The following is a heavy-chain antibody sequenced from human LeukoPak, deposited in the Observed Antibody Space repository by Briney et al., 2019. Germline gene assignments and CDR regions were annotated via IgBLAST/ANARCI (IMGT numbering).Heavy chain of an antibody. Sequence: GGSLRLSCAASGFTFSDYYMSWIRQAPGKGLEWVSYISSNGSTIYYADSVKGRFTISRDNAKNSLYLQMNSLRAEDTAVYYCIKPVEMATMRDAFDIWGQGTMVTVSS. V-gene: IGHV3-11*04. D-gene: IGHD5-24*01. J-gene: IGHJ3*02. CDR3: IKPVEMATMRDAFDI. CDR2: ISSNGSTI. CDR1: GFTFSDYY.